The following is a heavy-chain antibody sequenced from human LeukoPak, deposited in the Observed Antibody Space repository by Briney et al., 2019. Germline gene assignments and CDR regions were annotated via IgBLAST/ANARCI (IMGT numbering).Heavy chain of an antibody. CDR1: GCSISSYY. CDR2: IYSSGST. CDR3: ARHVGIHLWSLYFDY. Sequence: SETLSLTCIVSGCSISSYYWSWIRQPPGKGLEWIGYIYSSGSTDYNPSLKSRATISLDTPDHQFSLKLTSVTAADTAVYYCARHVGIHLWSLYFDYWGQGPLVTVSS. D-gene: IGHD5-18*01. V-gene: IGHV4-59*08. J-gene: IGHJ4*02.